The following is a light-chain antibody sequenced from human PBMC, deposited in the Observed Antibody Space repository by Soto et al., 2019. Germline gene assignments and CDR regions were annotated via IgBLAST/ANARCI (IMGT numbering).Light chain of an antibody. J-gene: IGLJ2*01. V-gene: IGLV2-14*01. CDR2: EGT. CDR3: SSSTNTNTLVI. Sequence: QSALTQPASVSGSPGQSISISCTGTSTDIGRYKFVSWFQQHPGKAPKLIIFEGTNRPSGVSNRFSGSKSGNTASLTISGLQAEDEAIYFCSSSTNTNTLVIFGGGTKVTVL. CDR1: STDIGRYKF.